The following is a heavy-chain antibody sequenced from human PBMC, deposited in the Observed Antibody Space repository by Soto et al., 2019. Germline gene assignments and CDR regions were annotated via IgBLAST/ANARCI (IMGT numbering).Heavy chain of an antibody. CDR1: GFTFTSFP. Sequence: QMQVVESGGGVVQPGRSLRLYCEASGFTFTSFPMHWVRQAPGKGLEWVAFISYDGVTKHYGDSVEGRFTVSRDNSVNTLYLKMNSLRDDDTAVYYCARALRTGSTGYYGMAVWGQGTTVTVSS. CDR3: ARALRTGSTGYYGMAV. D-gene: IGHD1-7*01. V-gene: IGHV3-30*04. J-gene: IGHJ6*02. CDR2: ISYDGVTK.